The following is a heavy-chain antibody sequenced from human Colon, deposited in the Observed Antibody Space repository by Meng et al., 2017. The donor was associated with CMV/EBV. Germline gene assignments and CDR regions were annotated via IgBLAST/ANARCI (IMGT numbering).Heavy chain of an antibody. J-gene: IGHJ4*02. CDR3: ARHSGYYHDPLYYLDH. V-gene: IGHV4-39*01. Sequence: SETLSLTCNVSGGAISTTSYYWGWSRQSPGRGREWIGSVYYNGNTYYRSSLKSRFTISVDTPNNHFSLTVSSVTATETAVYYCARHSGYYHDPLYYLDHWGPGTLVTVSS. CDR1: GGAISTTSYY. CDR2: VYYNGNT. D-gene: IGHD2-15*01.